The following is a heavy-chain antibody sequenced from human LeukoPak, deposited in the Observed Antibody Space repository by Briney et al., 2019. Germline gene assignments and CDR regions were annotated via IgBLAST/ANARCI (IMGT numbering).Heavy chain of an antibody. Sequence: SETLSLTCTVSGGSISSYYWSWIRQPPGKGLEWIGYIYYSVSTNYNPSIKSRVTISVDTSKNQFSMKLSSVTAADTAVYYCARLPDYGDYSYYFDYWGQGTLVTVSS. J-gene: IGHJ4*02. V-gene: IGHV4-59*08. CDR1: GGSISSYY. CDR2: IYYSVST. D-gene: IGHD4-17*01. CDR3: ARLPDYGDYSYYFDY.